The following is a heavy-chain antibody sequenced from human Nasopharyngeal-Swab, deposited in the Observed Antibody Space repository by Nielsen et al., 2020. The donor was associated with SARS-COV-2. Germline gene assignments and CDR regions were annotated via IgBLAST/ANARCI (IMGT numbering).Heavy chain of an antibody. D-gene: IGHD1-1*01. J-gene: IGHJ4*02. CDR2: LYSGGGT. CDR1: GFTVSNNY. Sequence: GESLKISCAASGFTVSNNYMNWVRQAPGKGLEWVSVLYSGGGTHYADSVKGRFTISRDNSKNTLYLQMNSLRAEDTAVYYCARDLGGTGRFDYWGQGTLVTVSS. V-gene: IGHV3-53*01. CDR3: ARDLGGTGRFDY.